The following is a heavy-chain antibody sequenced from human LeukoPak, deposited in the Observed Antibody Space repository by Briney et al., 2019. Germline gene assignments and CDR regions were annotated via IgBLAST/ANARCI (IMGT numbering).Heavy chain of an antibody. CDR1: GYTFTSYA. Sequence: ASVKVSCKASGYTFTSYAMHWVRQAPEQRLEWMGWINAGNGNTKYSQKFQGRVTITRDTSASTAYMELRSLRSDDTAVYYCARDLDCSSTSCYRRGFDYWGQGTLVTVSS. D-gene: IGHD2-2*01. CDR2: INAGNGNT. CDR3: ARDLDCSSTSCYRRGFDY. J-gene: IGHJ4*02. V-gene: IGHV1-3*01.